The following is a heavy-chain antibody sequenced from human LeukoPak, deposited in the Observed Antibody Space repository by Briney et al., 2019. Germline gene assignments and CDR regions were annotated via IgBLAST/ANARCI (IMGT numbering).Heavy chain of an antibody. J-gene: IGHJ4*02. CDR1: GFTFSNYA. Sequence: GGSLRLSCAASGFTFSNYAMSWVRQAPGKGLEWVSPISSSGGTTYYADSVKGRFTISRDNSKNTLYLQMNSLRAEDTAVYYCAKGNCSSTSCSPFSDYWGQGTLVTVSS. D-gene: IGHD2-2*01. V-gene: IGHV3-23*01. CDR3: AKGNCSSTSCSPFSDY. CDR2: ISSSGGTT.